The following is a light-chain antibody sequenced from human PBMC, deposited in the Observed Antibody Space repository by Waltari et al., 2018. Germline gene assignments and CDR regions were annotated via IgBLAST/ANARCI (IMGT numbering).Light chain of an antibody. J-gene: IGKJ5*01. CDR1: QGISNS. CDR2: TAS. Sequence: DIQMTQSPSSLSTSVGDRVTITCRASQGISNSLAWYQQKPVKIPKLLIYTASTLQSGVPSRFSGSGSETDFTLTISSLQPEDVATYYCQQYNSAPITFGPGTRLEIE. V-gene: IGKV1-27*01. CDR3: QQYNSAPIT.